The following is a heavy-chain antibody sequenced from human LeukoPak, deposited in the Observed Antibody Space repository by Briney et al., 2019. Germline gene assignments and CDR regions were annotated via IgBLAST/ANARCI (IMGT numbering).Heavy chain of an antibody. V-gene: IGHV1-18*01. CDR2: ISANDGSA. D-gene: IGHD2-2*01. J-gene: IGHJ5*02. Sequence: ASVKVSCXASGYRFTSYGISWVRQALGQGLEWMGWISANDGSANYTQKLQGRVTMTTDTSTSTAYMEIRDLRSDDTAVYYCARGVVVHYTWFDPWGQGTLVTVSS. CDR1: GYRFTSYG. CDR3: ARGVVVHYTWFDP.